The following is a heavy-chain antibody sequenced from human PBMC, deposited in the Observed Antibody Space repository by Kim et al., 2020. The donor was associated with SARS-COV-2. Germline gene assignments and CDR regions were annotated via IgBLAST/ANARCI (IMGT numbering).Heavy chain of an antibody. D-gene: IGHD3-10*01. Sequence: ASVKVSCKASGYTFTSYAMHWVRQAPGQRLEWMGWINAGNGNTKYSQKFQGRVTITRDTSASTAYMELSSLRSEDTAVYYCARESTNLGWFGELPLDVWGQGTTVTVSS. V-gene: IGHV1-3*01. CDR2: INAGNGNT. CDR3: ARESTNLGWFGELPLDV. CDR1: GYTFTSYA. J-gene: IGHJ6*02.